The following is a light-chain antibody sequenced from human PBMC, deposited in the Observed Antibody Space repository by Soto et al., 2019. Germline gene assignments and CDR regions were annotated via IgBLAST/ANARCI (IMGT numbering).Light chain of an antibody. CDR3: QQFNSYPIT. V-gene: IGKV1-13*02. Sequence: AIQLTQSPSSLSASVGDRVTITCWASQGISSALAWYQQKPGKAPKLLIYDASSLESGVPSRFSGSGSGTDFTLTISSLQPEDFATYYCQQFNSYPITFGQGTRLEIK. CDR1: QGISSA. J-gene: IGKJ5*01. CDR2: DAS.